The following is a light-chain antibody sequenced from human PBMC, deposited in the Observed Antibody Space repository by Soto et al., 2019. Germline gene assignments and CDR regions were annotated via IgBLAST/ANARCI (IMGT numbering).Light chain of an antibody. V-gene: IGLV1-44*01. CDR3: QSYDSRLSQGV. CDR1: FSNIGSNP. Sequence: QSVLTQPPSASGTPGQRVTISCSGSFSNIGSNPVNWYQQLPGTAPKLLIYSNNQRPSGVPDRFSGSKSGTSASLAISGLQSEDEADYYCQSYDSRLSQGVFGTGTKLTVL. CDR2: SNN. J-gene: IGLJ1*01.